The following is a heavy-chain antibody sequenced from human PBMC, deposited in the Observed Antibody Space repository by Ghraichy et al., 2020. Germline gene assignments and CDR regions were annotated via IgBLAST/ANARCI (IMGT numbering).Heavy chain of an antibody. CDR2: INAGNGNT. D-gene: IGHD3-10*01. V-gene: IGHV1-3*01. Sequence: ASVKVSCKASGYTFTSYAMHWVRQAPGQRLEWMGWINAGNGNTKYSQKFQGRVTITRDTSASTAYMELSSLRSEDTAVYYCARATTYYYGSGSYSFDYWGQGTLVTVSS. J-gene: IGHJ4*02. CDR3: ARATTYYYGSGSYSFDY. CDR1: GYTFTSYA.